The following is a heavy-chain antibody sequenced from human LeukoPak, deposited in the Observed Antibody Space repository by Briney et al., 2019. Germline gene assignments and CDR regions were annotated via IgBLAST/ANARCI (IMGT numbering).Heavy chain of an antibody. V-gene: IGHV4-34*01. Sequence: SETLSLTCAVYGGSFSGYYWSWIRQPPGKGLEWIGEINHSGSTNYNPSLKSRVTISVDTSKNQFSLKLSSVTAAATAVYYCARGKGCRSTSCPYCMDVWGKGTTVTVSS. D-gene: IGHD2-2*01. CDR2: INHSGST. J-gene: IGHJ6*04. CDR1: GGSFSGYY. CDR3: ARGKGCRSTSCPYCMDV.